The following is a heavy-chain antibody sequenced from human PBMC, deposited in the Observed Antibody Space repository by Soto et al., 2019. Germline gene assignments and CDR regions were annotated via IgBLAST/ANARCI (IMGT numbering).Heavy chain of an antibody. CDR3: ARDPGGGYFDY. J-gene: IGHJ4*02. CDR2: MSYDGSNK. CDR1: GFTFSSYG. D-gene: IGHD3-22*01. V-gene: IGHV3-30*03. Sequence: GGSLRLSCAASGFTFSSYGMHWVRQAPGKGLEWVAVMSYDGSNKYYADSVKGRFTISRDNSKNTLYLQMNSLRAEDTAVYYCARDPGGGYFDYWGQGPLVTVSS.